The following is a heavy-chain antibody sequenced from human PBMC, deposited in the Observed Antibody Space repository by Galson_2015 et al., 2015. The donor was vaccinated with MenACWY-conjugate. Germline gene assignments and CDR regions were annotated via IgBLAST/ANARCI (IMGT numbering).Heavy chain of an antibody. J-gene: IGHJ5*02. CDR2: IYDSGTT. Sequence: ETLSLTCTVSGGSASSSGYYWTWIRQPPGKGLEWIGLIYDSGTTKYNPSLKGRVTISLDTSKNQVSLKLSSVTAADTAVYYCAQYCSSTSCYAGKGAWGQGTLVTVSS. CDR1: GGSASSSGYY. D-gene: IGHD2-2*01. V-gene: IGHV4-61*08. CDR3: AQYCSSTSCYAGKGA.